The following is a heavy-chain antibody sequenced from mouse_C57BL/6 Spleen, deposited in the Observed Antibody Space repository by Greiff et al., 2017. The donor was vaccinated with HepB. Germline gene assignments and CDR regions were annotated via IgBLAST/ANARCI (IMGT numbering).Heavy chain of an antibody. CDR1: GFSLTSYG. J-gene: IGHJ4*01. CDR2: IWSGGST. Sequence: VKVVESGPGLVQPSQSLSITCTVSGFSLTSYGVHWVRQPPGKGLEWLGVIWSGGSTDYNAAFISRLSISKDNSKSQVFFKMNSLQADDTAIYYGAKKEFTTANYYAMDYWGQGTSVTVSS. CDR3: AKKEFTTANYYAMDY. V-gene: IGHV2-4*01. D-gene: IGHD1-2*01.